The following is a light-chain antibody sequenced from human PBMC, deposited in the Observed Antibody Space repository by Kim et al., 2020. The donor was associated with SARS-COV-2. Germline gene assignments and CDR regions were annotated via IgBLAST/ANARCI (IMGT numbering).Light chain of an antibody. CDR3: QQYINWPWT. CDR2: GAS. J-gene: IGKJ1*01. Sequence: EIVMTQSPTTLSVSPGERATLSCRASQTVSGNLAWYQHKRGQAPRLLIHGASTRATGIPARFSGSGSGTEFILTISSLQSEDFAIYYCQQYINWPWTFGQGTKVDIK. CDR1: QTVSGN. V-gene: IGKV3-15*01.